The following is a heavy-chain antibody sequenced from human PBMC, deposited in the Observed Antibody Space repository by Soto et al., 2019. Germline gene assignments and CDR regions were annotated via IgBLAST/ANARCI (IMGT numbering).Heavy chain of an antibody. D-gene: IGHD1-26*01. CDR1: GYTFNSYN. Sequence: QVQLVQSGAEVKKPGASVKVSCKASGYTFNSYNMQWVRQAPGQGLEWMGVINPSSGSTNYAQKFQGRVIMTRDTSTNTVYMELSTLRSDDTAVYYCARIYSGSRLDDWGQGTLVTVSS. J-gene: IGHJ4*02. CDR2: INPSSGST. V-gene: IGHV1-46*02. CDR3: ARIYSGSRLDD.